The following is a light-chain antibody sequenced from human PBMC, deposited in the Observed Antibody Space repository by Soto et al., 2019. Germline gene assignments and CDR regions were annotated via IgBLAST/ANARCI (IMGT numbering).Light chain of an antibody. CDR1: QSVSSSF. J-gene: IGKJ1*01. CDR2: GAS. CDR3: QQYSNWPPGT. V-gene: IGKV3-20*01. Sequence: EIVLTQSPGTLSLSPGERATLSCRASQSVSSSFLAWYQQKPGQAPRLLIYGASSRATGIPDRFSGSGSGTDFTLTISRLEPEDFAVYYCQQYSNWPPGTFGQGTKVEIK.